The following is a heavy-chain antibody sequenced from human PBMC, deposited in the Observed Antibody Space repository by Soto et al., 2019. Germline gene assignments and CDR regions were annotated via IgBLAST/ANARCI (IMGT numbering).Heavy chain of an antibody. Sequence: PSETLSLTCTVSGGSISSYYWSWIRQPPGKGLEWIGYIYYSGSTNYNPSLKSRVTISVDTSKNQFSLKLSSVAAADTAVYYCARGLTAAGTFYRVYLDYWGQGTLVNVSP. CDR3: ARGLTAAGTFYRVYLDY. CDR1: GGSISSYY. J-gene: IGHJ4*02. V-gene: IGHV4-59*12. CDR2: IYYSGST. D-gene: IGHD6-13*01.